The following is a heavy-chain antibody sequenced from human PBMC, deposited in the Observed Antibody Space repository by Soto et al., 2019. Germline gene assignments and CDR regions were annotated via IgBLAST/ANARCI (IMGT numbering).Heavy chain of an antibody. J-gene: IGHJ5*02. Sequence: QVQLVQSGAEVKKPGSSVRVSCKASGAAFNTITINWVRQAPGQGLEWMGGFVPVFGSATYAQKFQGRGAITADASTSTFCIVLSRLTSEETALDYCVREEDTTGSYSWFDPWGQGTLVTVSS. V-gene: IGHV1-69*01. CDR3: VREEDTTGSYSWFDP. CDR2: FVPVFGSA. D-gene: IGHD3-9*01. CDR1: GAAFNTIT.